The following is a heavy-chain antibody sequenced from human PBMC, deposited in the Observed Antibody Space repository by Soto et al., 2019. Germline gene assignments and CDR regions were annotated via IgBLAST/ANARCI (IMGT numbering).Heavy chain of an antibody. CDR2: IRSKAYGGTT. J-gene: IGHJ3*02. V-gene: IGHV3-49*03. D-gene: IGHD2-2*01. Sequence: PGESLKISCKGSGYSFTSYWIGWFRQAPGKGLEWGGLIRSKAYGGTTEYAASVKGRFTTSRDDSKSIAYMQMNNLKTEDTAVYYCARALRYCSSTACYFAFDIWGRGTLVTVSS. CDR3: ARALRYCSSTACYFAFDI. CDR1: GYSFTSYW.